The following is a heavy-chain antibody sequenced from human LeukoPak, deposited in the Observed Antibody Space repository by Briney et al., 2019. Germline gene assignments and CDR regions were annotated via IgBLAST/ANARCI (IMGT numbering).Heavy chain of an antibody. CDR2: ISAYNGNT. V-gene: IGHV1-18*01. CDR3: ARGLEDFWSGYYFRQYGMDV. Sequence: ASVKVSCKASGYTFTSYGISWVRQAPGQGLEWMGWISAYNGNTNYAQKLQGRVTMTTDTSTSTAYMELRSLRSDDTAVYYCARGLEDFWSGYYFRQYGMDVWGQGTTVTVSS. D-gene: IGHD3-3*01. CDR1: GYTFTSYG. J-gene: IGHJ6*02.